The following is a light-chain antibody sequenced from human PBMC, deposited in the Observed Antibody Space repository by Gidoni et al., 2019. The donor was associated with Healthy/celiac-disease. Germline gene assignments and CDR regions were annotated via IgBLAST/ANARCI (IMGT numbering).Light chain of an antibody. J-gene: IGKJ3*01. CDR3: MQALQTPR. CDR2: LGS. Sequence: DIVMTQSPLSLPVTPGEPASISCRSSQSLLHSNGYNYLDWYLQKPGQSPQLLIYLGSNRASGVPDRFSGSGSGTDFTLKISRVEAEDVGVYYCMQALQTPRFXXXTKVDIK. CDR1: QSLLHSNGYNY. V-gene: IGKV2-28*01.